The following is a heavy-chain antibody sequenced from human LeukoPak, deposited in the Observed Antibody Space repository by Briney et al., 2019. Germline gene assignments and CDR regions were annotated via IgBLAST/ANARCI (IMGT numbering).Heavy chain of an antibody. CDR2: IYYSGST. J-gene: IGHJ4*02. CDR1: GASFSSSTYY. CDR3: ARHAGGISATGTRPFDY. Sequence: PSEALSLTCTVSGASFSSSTYYWGWIRQPPGKGLEWIGSIYYSGSTYYNPSLKSRVTMSVDTSKNQFSLKLSSVTAADTAVYYCARHAGGISATGTRPFDYWGQGTLVTVSS. V-gene: IGHV4-39*01. D-gene: IGHD6-13*01.